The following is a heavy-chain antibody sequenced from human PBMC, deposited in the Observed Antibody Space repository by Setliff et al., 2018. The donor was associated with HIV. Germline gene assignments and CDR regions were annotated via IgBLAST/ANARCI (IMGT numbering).Heavy chain of an antibody. V-gene: IGHV1-69-2*01. Sequence: GASVKVSCKASGYTFTDYFIHWVQQAPGKGLEWMGRVAPEDGETIYEEKFQGRVTITRDTSANTAYMELSSLRSEDTAVYYCAKEGDRYGLDLDYWGQGTLVTVSS. CDR3: AKEGDRYGLDLDY. CDR1: GYTFTDYF. J-gene: IGHJ4*02. CDR2: VAPEDGET. D-gene: IGHD5-18*01.